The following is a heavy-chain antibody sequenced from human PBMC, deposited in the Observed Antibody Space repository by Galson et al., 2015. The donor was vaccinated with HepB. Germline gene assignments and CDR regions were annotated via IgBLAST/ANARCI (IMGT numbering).Heavy chain of an antibody. D-gene: IGHD3-22*01. V-gene: IGHV1-46*01. CDR1: AYTFTSYN. Sequence: SVKLSCKASAYTFTSYNMHWVRQAPGQGLEWMAIINPSGSSTSYAQKFQGRVTMTRDTSKSTVYMELSSLRSEDTAVYYCAGYDSRIYYYGIDVWGQGTTVTVSS. J-gene: IGHJ6*02. CDR3: AGYDSRIYYYGIDV. CDR2: INPSGSST.